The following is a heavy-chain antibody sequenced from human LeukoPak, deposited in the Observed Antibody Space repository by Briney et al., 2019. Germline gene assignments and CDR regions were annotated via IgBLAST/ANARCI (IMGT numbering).Heavy chain of an antibody. D-gene: IGHD1-14*01. CDR3: ARGGRNRPPYYYYMDV. J-gene: IGHJ6*03. Sequence: GGSLRLSCAASGFTFSSYSMNWVRQAPGKGLEWVSYISSSSSTIYYADSVKGRFTISRDNAKNSLYLQMNSLRAEDTAVYYCARGGRNRPPYYYYMDVWGKGTTVTVSS. CDR1: GFTFSSYS. V-gene: IGHV3-48*01. CDR2: ISSSSSTI.